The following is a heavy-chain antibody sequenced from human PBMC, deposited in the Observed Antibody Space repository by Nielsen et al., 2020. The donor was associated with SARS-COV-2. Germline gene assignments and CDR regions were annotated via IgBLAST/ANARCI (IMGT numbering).Heavy chain of an antibody. CDR1: GGSVSSGSYY. V-gene: IGHV4-61*01. D-gene: IGHD3-22*01. Sequence: SETLSLTCTVSGGSVSSGSYYWSWIRQPPGKGLEWIGYIYYSGSTNYNPSLKSRVTISVDTSKNQFSLKLSSVTAADTAVYYCARGEWDYYDSSGWRGLDYWGQGTLVTVSS. CDR2: IYYSGST. J-gene: IGHJ4*02. CDR3: ARGEWDYYDSSGWRGLDY.